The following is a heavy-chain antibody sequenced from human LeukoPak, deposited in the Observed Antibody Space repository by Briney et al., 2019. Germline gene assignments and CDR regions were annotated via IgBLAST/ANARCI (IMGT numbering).Heavy chain of an antibody. CDR1: GGSFSGYY. J-gene: IGHJ5*02. CDR2: INHSGST. D-gene: IGHD3-10*01. Sequence: SETPSLTCAVYGGSFSGYYWSWIRQPPGKGLEWIGEINHSGSTNYNPSLKSRVTISVDTSKNQFSLKLSSVTAADTAVYYCARHPTYGSGSFRANWFDPWGQGTLVTVSS. CDR3: ARHPTYGSGSFRANWFDP. V-gene: IGHV4-34*01.